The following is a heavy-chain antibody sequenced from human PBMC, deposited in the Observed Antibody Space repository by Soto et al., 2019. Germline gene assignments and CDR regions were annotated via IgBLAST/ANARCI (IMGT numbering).Heavy chain of an antibody. CDR1: GYTFTSYA. V-gene: IGHV1-3*01. J-gene: IGHJ6*02. CDR2: INAGNGNT. D-gene: IGHD5-18*01. Sequence: QVQLVQSGAEVKKPGASVKVSCKASGYTFTSYAMHWVRQAPGQRLEWMGWINAGNGNTKYSQKFQGRVTITRDTSASTAYMELSSLRSEDTAVHYCASVDTAMVGYYYGMDVWGQGTTVTVSS. CDR3: ASVDTAMVGYYYGMDV.